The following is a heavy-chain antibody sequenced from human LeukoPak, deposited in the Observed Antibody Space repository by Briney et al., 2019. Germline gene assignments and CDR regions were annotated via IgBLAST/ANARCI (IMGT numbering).Heavy chain of an antibody. CDR3: ASLRWSRIDI. V-gene: IGHV1-18*01. J-gene: IGHJ3*02. Sequence: ASVKVSCKASGYTFTSYGIGWVRQAPGQGLEWMGWISAYNGYTNYAQKLQGRVTMTTDTSTSTAYMELRSLRSDDTAVYYCASLRWSRIDIWGQGTMVTVSS. CDR2: ISAYNGYT. D-gene: IGHD4-23*01. CDR1: GYTFTSYG.